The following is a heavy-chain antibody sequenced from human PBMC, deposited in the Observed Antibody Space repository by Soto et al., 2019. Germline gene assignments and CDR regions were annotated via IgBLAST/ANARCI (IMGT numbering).Heavy chain of an antibody. CDR1: GGSISSYS. J-gene: IGHJ4*02. D-gene: IGHD2-2*01. CDR3: ARHLPGPCSSTSCYVGYDYFDY. Sequence: SETLPLTCTVSGGSISSYSWSWIRQPPGKGLEWIGYIYYSGSTNYNPSLKSRVTISVDTSKNQFSLKLSSVTAADTAVYYCARHLPGPCSSTSCYVGYDYFDYWGQGTLVTVS. CDR2: IYYSGST. V-gene: IGHV4-59*08.